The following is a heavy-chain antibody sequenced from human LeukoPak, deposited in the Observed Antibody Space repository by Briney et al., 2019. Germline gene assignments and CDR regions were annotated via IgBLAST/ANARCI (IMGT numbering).Heavy chain of an antibody. CDR3: ARDRSDRYFDWSIDY. CDR2: ISYDGSNK. D-gene: IGHD3-9*01. Sequence: PGRSLRLSCAASGFTFSSYAMHWVRQAPGKGLEWVAVISYDGSNKYYADSVKGRFTISRDNSKNTLYLQMNSLSAEDTAVYYCARDRSDRYFDWSIDYWGQGTLVTVSS. V-gene: IGHV3-30*04. J-gene: IGHJ4*02. CDR1: GFTFSSYA.